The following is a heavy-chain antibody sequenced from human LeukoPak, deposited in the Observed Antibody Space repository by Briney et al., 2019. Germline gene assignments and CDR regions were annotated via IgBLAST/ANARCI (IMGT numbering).Heavy chain of an antibody. CDR3: ATSHVSPDAFDI. Sequence: AGSLRLSCAASGFTFSSYGMHWVRQAPGKGLEWVAFIRYDGSNKYYADYVKGRFTISRDNSKNTLYLQMNSLRAEDTAVYYCATSHVSPDAFDIWGQGTMVTVSS. CDR2: IRYDGSNK. CDR1: GFTFSSYG. V-gene: IGHV3-30*02. D-gene: IGHD2-2*01. J-gene: IGHJ3*02.